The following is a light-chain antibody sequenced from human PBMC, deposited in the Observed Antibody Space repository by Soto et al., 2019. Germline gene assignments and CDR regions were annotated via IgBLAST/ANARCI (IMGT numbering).Light chain of an antibody. CDR2: GSS. V-gene: IGKV3-15*01. CDR1: QTISSN. CDR3: QQYNNWPRA. Sequence: EILMTQSPASLSVSPGERVTLSCRASQTISSNLAWYQQKPGQAPRLLIYGSSIRATGISARFSGSGSGTEFTLTISSLQSEDLAGYYCQQYNNWPRAFGQGTKVQIK. J-gene: IGKJ1*01.